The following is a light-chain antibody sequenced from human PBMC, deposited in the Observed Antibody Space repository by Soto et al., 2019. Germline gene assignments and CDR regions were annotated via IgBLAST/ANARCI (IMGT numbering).Light chain of an antibody. V-gene: IGKV3-15*01. J-gene: IGKJ2*01. Sequence: EIVLTQSPATLSVSPGERVTLSCRASQSVSIKLAWYQQKPGQAPRLLISDTSTRATGIPARFSGSGFATDFTLTISSLQSEDFAVYYCQPYNLRPPYTFGQGTKLEIK. CDR3: QPYNLRPPYT. CDR2: DTS. CDR1: QSVSIK.